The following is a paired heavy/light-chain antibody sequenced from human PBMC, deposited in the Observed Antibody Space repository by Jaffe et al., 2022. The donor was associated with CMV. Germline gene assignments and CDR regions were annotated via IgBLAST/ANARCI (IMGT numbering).Heavy chain of an antibody. D-gene: IGHD3-16*01. CDR2: IIPIFGIT. V-gene: IGHV1-69*01. CDR1: GGTFSSSA. Sequence: QVQLVQSGAELKKPGSSVKVSCKASGGTFSSSAVSWVRQAPGQGLEWMGGIIPIFGITNNAQKFQGRVTITADESTSTAYMELSSLRSEDTAVYYCARGGYDYVRWFYHGMDVWGQGTTVTVS. CDR3: ARGGYDYVRWFYHGMDV. J-gene: IGHJ6*02.
Light chain of an antibody. CDR2: EVS. J-gene: IGKJ3*01. V-gene: IGKV2D-29*02. Sequence: DIVMTQTPLSLSVTPGQPASMSCKSSESLLHSDGKTYLYWYVQKAGQSPQLLISEVSNRFSGVPERFSGSGSGTDFTLKISRVETEDVGIYFCMQSVKPPLFTFGPGTKLDIK. CDR3: MQSVKPPLFT. CDR1: ESLLHSDGKTY.